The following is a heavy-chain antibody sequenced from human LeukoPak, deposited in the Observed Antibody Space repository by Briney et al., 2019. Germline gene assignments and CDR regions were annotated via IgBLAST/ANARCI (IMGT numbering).Heavy chain of an antibody. CDR1: GFTFSSYW. V-gene: IGHV3-7*01. J-gene: IGHJ3*02. CDR2: IKTDGSEK. Sequence: GGSLRLSCAASGFTFSSYWISWVRQAPGKGLEWVANIKTDGSEKYYVDSVKGRFTISRDNTKNSVYLQMNSLRAEDTAVYYCARALRYYYGSGTDAFDIWGQGTMVTVSS. D-gene: IGHD3-10*01. CDR3: ARALRYYYGSGTDAFDI.